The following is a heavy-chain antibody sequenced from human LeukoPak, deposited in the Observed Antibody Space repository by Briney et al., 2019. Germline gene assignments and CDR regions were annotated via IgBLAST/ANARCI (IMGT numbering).Heavy chain of an antibody. J-gene: IGHJ5*02. CDR1: GGSFSGYY. Sequence: SETLSLTCAAYGGSFSGYYWSWIRQPPGKGLEWIGEINHSGSTNYNPSLKSRVTISVDTSKNQFSLKLSSVTAADTAVYYCARGRFRLNWFDPWGQGTLVTVSS. V-gene: IGHV4-34*01. D-gene: IGHD3-16*01. CDR2: INHSGST. CDR3: ARGRFRLNWFDP.